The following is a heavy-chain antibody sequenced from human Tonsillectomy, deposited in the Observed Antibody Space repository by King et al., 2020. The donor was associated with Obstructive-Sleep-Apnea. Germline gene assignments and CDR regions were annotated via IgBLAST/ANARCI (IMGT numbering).Heavy chain of an antibody. CDR1: GDRVSSNSAA. J-gene: IGHJ4*02. CDR2: TNYRSKWDN. CDR3: ARDLAAAGTGGFDY. Sequence: VQLQQSGPGLVKPSQTLSLTCAISGDRVSSNSAAWNWIRQSPSRGLECLGRTNYRSKWDNDYAVSVKSRITINPDTSKNQFSLQLNSVTPEDTAVYYCARDLAAAGTGGFDYWGQGTLVTVSS. D-gene: IGHD6-13*01. V-gene: IGHV6-1*01.